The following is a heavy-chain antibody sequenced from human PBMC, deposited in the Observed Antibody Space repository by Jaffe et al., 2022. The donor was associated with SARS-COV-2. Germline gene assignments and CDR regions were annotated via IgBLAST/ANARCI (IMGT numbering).Heavy chain of an antibody. CDR2: ISGSGGST. Sequence: EVQLVESGGGLVQPGGSLRLSCAASGFTFSSYAMSWVRQAPGKGLEWVSAISGSGGSTYYADSVKGRFTISRDNSKNTLYLQMNSLRAEDTAVYYCAKDDVLRYFDWLLTFDYWGQGTLVTVSS. J-gene: IGHJ4*02. CDR1: GFTFSSYA. V-gene: IGHV3-23*04. CDR3: AKDDVLRYFDWLLTFDY. D-gene: IGHD3-9*01.